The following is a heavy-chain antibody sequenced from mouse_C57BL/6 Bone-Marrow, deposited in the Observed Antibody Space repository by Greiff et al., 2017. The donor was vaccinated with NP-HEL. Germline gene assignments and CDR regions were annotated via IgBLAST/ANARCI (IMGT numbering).Heavy chain of an antibody. Sequence: EVKLMESGPGLVKPSQSLSLTCSVTGYSITSGYYWNWIRQFPGNKLEWMGYISYDGSNNYNPSLKNRISITRDTSKNQFFLKLNSVTTEDTATYYCARAVGRGYFDYWGQGTTLTVSS. CDR1: GYSITSGYY. V-gene: IGHV3-6*01. D-gene: IGHD1-1*01. CDR2: ISYDGSN. J-gene: IGHJ2*01. CDR3: ARAVGRGYFDY.